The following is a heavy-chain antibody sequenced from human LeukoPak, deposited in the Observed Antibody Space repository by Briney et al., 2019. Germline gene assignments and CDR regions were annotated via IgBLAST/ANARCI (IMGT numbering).Heavy chain of an antibody. CDR1: GYSFTSYW. CDR2: TYPGDSET. D-gene: IGHD3-10*01. Sequence: GESLKISCKGSGYSFTSYWIGWVRQMPGKGLEWMGITYPGDSETRYSPSFQGQVTISADKSINTAYLQWSSLKASGTAMYYCARRRDYYYYGMDVWGQGTTVTVSS. V-gene: IGHV5-51*01. J-gene: IGHJ6*02. CDR3: ARRRDYYYYGMDV.